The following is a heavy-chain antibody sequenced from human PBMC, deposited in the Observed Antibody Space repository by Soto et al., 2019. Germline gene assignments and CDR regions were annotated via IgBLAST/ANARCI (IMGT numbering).Heavy chain of an antibody. CDR1: GFTFGDFY. V-gene: IGHV3-11*01. CDR2: ITKTGTTI. Sequence: QARLVESGGGLVEPGGSLRLSCTASGFTFGDFYMMWFRQAPGRGLEWISYITKTGTTIYHADPVKGRFSVSRDNARRPLYLQMNSLRAEDTAGYYWAGPNWNSRGGVYNLWGQGTLVTVSS. J-gene: IGHJ4*02. CDR3: AGPNWNSRGGVYNL. D-gene: IGHD3-16*01.